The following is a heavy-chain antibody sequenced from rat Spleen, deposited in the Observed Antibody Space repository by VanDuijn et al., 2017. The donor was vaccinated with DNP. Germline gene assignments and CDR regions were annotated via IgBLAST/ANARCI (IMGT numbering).Heavy chain of an antibody. V-gene: IGHV3-1*01. CDR3: ARWGDYFDY. CDR2: ISYSGRT. CDR1: GYSITSCC. Sequence: EVQLQESGPGLVEPSQSLSLTCSVTGYSITSCCRWTWIRKFPGNKMEWIGHISYSGRTNYNPSLKRRISITRDTSKNQFFLQLNSVTTEDTATYYCARWGDYFDYWGQGVMVTVSS. J-gene: IGHJ2*01.